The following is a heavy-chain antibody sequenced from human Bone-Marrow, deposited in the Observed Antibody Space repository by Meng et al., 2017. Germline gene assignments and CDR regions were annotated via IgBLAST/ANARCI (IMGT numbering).Heavy chain of an antibody. V-gene: IGHV3-30*04. J-gene: IGHJ2*01. CDR2: TSYDGVNT. D-gene: IGHD3-22*01. CDR3: TRGGVYYDVLTGRDF. Sequence: GGSLRLSCAASGFTFSSYAMHWVRLPPGKGLEWVAVTSYDGVNTHYADSVKGRFTISRDNSKNTLFLEMKSLIIEDTALYYCTRGGVYYDVLTGRDFWGRGTLVTVSS. CDR1: GFTFSSYA.